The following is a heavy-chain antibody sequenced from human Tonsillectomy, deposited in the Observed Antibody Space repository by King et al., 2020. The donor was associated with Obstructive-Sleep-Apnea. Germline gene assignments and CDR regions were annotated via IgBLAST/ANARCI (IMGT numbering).Heavy chain of an antibody. CDR1: GDSISSYY. Sequence: VQLQESGPGLVKSSETLSLTCTVSGDSISSYYWSWIRQPPGKGLEWIGHIYDSESTNYNPSLRIRVTMSVDTSENQFSLKLSLVTAAATAVYYCARQADFWSAYYYFDSWGQGTLVTVSS. V-gene: IGHV4-59*08. CDR2: IYDSEST. D-gene: IGHD3-3*01. J-gene: IGHJ4*02. CDR3: ARQADFWSAYYYFDS.